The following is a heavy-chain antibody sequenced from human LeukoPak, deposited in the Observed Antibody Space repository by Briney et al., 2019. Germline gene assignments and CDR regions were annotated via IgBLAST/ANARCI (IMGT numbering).Heavy chain of an antibody. J-gene: IGHJ4*02. CDR1: GASISSSY. CDR3: ARGYFDAAGYSNPFDS. D-gene: IGHD3-9*01. CDR2: VHYTGGT. Sequence: PSETLSLTCTVSGASISSSYWSWIRQSPAKRLEWIGYVHYTGGTNYNPSLKSRVTISVDTPKNQFSLILTSVTAADTAMYYCARGYFDAAGYSNPFDSWGQGALVTVSS. V-gene: IGHV4-59*01.